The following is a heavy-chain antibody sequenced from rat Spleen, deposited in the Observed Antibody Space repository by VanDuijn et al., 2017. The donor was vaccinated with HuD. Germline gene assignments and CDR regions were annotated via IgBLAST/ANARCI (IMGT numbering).Heavy chain of an antibody. D-gene: IGHD1-10*01. CDR3: ARRRGQVYNNYFDY. CDR2: ISYSGST. Sequence: EVQLQESGPGLVKPSQSLSLTCSVTVYSITSSYRWSWIRKFPGNKMEWIGHISYSGSTRYNPSLKSRISITRDTSKNQFFLQLNSVTTEDTATYYCARRRGQVYNNYFDYWGQGVMVTVSS. J-gene: IGHJ2*01. V-gene: IGHV3-1*01. CDR1: VYSITSSY.